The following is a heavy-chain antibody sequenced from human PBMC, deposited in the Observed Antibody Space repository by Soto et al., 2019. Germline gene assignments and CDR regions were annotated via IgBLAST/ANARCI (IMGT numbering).Heavy chain of an antibody. J-gene: IGHJ4*02. CDR1: GGSFSGYY. D-gene: IGHD3-10*01. V-gene: IGHV4-34*01. Sequence: QVQLQQWGAGLLKPSETLSLTCAVYGGSFSGYYWTWIRQTPGKGLEWIGAINHSGSTNYNPSLKSRVTISVDTSKNQFSLKLSSVTAADTAVYYFARGYGRNFDDWGQGTLVTVSS. CDR3: ARGYGRNFDD. CDR2: INHSGST.